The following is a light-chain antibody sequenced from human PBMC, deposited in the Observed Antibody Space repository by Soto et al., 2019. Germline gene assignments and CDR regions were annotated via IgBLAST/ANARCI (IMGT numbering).Light chain of an antibody. CDR3: QVWDSSSDHRVV. V-gene: IGLV3-21*02. CDR1: SSNIGSNY. Sequence: VLTQPPSASGTPGQRVTISCSGSSSNIGSNYVYWYQQKPGQAPVLVVYDDGDRPSGIPERFSGSNSGNTATLTITRVEAGDEADYHCQVWDSSSDHRVVFGGGTKLTVL. J-gene: IGLJ2*01. CDR2: DDG.